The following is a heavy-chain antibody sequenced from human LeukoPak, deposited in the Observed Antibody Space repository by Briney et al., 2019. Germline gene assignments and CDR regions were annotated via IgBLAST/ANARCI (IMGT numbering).Heavy chain of an antibody. D-gene: IGHD5-18*01. J-gene: IGHJ5*02. V-gene: IGHV3-23*01. CDR1: GFTFSTSS. CDR3: VKYIQNVLAVFDP. Sequence: PAGGSLRLSCTASGFTFSTSSMAWFRQTPGAGLEWVSSISSAGTATYYTDSVKGRFTVSRDNSQNTLYLQMNSLRAEDTAIYYCVKYIQNVLAVFDPWGQGALVTVSS. CDR2: ISSAGTAT.